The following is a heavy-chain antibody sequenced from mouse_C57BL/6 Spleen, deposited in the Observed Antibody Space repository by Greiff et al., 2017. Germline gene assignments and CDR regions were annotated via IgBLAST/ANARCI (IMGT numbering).Heavy chain of an antibody. D-gene: IGHD2-2*01. J-gene: IGHJ1*03. CDR3: ARGKRVTAEWYFDV. Sequence: EVLLVESGGGLVKPGGSLKLSCAASGFTFSSYAMSWVRQTPEKRLEWVATISDGGSYTYYPDTVKGRFTISRDNATNNLYLQMSHLKSEDTAMXYGARGKRVTAEWYFDVWGTGTTVTVSS. CDR2: ISDGGSYT. V-gene: IGHV5-4*01. CDR1: GFTFSSYA.